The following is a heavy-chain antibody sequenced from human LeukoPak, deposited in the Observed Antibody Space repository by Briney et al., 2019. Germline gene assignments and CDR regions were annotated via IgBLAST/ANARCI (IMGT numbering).Heavy chain of an antibody. Sequence: SETLSLTCAVYGGSFSGYYWSWVRQPPGKGLEWIGEINHSGSTNYNPSLKSRVTISVDTSKNQFSLKLSSVTAADTAVYYCARGKNRRSMVRGALNWFDPWGQGTLVTVSS. CDR2: INHSGST. J-gene: IGHJ5*02. CDR1: GGSFSGYY. CDR3: ARGKNRRSMVRGALNWFDP. D-gene: IGHD3-10*01. V-gene: IGHV4-34*01.